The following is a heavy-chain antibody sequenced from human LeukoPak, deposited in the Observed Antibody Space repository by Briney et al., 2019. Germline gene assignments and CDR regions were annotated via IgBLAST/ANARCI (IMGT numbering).Heavy chain of an antibody. Sequence: SETLSLTRTVSGGSISSGDYYWSWIRQPPGKGLEWIGYIYYSGSTYYNPSLKSRVTISVDTSKNQFSLKLSSVTAADTAVYYCARDSDYYDSSGQKWGQGTMVTVSS. J-gene: IGHJ3*01. D-gene: IGHD3-22*01. CDR3: ARDSDYYDSSGQK. CDR2: IYYSGST. V-gene: IGHV4-30-4*08. CDR1: GGSISSGDYY.